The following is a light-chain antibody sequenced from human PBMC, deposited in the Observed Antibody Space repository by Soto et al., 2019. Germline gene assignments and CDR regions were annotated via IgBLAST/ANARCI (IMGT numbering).Light chain of an antibody. CDR2: KAS. CDR3: QQYNSYPWT. J-gene: IGKJ1*01. V-gene: IGKV1-5*03. CDR1: QSISSW. Sequence: DIQMTQSPSTLSASVGDRVTITCRARQSISSWLAWYQQKPGKAPKLLIYKASSLQSGVPSRFSGSGSGTDFHRTISRLQPDDFATYYCQQYNSYPWTFGQGTKVEIK.